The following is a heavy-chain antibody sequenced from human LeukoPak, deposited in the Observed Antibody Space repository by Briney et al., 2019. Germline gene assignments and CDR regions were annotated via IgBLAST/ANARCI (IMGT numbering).Heavy chain of an antibody. J-gene: IGHJ3*02. V-gene: IGHV3-53*01. CDR3: ARWTNFHAFDI. D-gene: IGHD1-1*01. Sequence: PGGSLRLSCAASEFSVKYNYMTWVRQAPGKGLEWVSLLYSAGSTNYADSVEGRFTISRDDSKNTVYLQMNSLRAEDTAVYYCARWTNFHAFDIWGQGTLVTVSS. CDR2: LYSAGST. CDR1: EFSVKYNY.